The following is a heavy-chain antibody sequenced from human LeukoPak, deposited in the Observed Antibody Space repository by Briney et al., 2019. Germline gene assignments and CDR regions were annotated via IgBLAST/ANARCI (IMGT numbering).Heavy chain of an antibody. CDR2: ISSSSSYI. CDR3: ARAFDAVMVATFPDY. Sequence: PGGSLRLSCAASGFTFSSYSMNWVRQAPGKGLEWVSSISSSSSYIYYADSVKGRFTISRDNAKNSLYLQMNSLRAEDTAVYYCARAFDAVMVATFPDYWGQGTLVTVSS. D-gene: IGHD5-12*01. J-gene: IGHJ4*02. V-gene: IGHV3-21*01. CDR1: GFTFSSYS.